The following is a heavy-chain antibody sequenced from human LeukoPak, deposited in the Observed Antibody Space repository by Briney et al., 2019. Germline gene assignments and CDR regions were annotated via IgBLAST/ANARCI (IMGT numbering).Heavy chain of an antibody. Sequence: GGSLRLSCAASGLTFSNAWMSWVRQAPGKGLEWVGRIKSKTDGGTTDYAAPVKGRFTISRDDSKNTLYLQMNSLKTEDTAVYYCTTDPGIVGAHPLDYWGQGTLVTVSS. CDR3: TTDPGIVGAHPLDY. J-gene: IGHJ4*02. D-gene: IGHD1-26*01. V-gene: IGHV3-15*01. CDR2: IKSKTDGGTT. CDR1: GLTFSNAW.